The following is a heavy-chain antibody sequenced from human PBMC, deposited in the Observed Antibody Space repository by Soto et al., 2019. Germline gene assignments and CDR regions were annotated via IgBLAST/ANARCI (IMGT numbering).Heavy chain of an antibody. CDR2: VSATAGTT. CDR3: AKDRLAGGFDY. J-gene: IGHJ4*02. V-gene: IGHV3-23*01. Sequence: GGFLRLSCAASGFTFSNYGMSWVRQAPGKGLEWISLVSATAGTTYYTDSVKGRFTISRDNSRNTVYLQMNSLRADDTAVYYCAKDRLAGGFDYWGQGTLVTVSS. D-gene: IGHD3-16*01. CDR1: GFTFSNYG.